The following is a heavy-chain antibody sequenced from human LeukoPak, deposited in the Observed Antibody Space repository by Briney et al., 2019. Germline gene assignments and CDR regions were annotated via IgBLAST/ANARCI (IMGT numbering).Heavy chain of an antibody. CDR3: ARNRWELRVFDY. V-gene: IGHV4-4*07. CDR1: GASIISYY. J-gene: IGHJ4*02. Sequence: SETLSLTCTDPGASIISYYWSCIRHPAGKRLEWIGPTYTSTNNNYNPSFESRVTLPAATSKNQFSQKLTSVTAADTAVDYCARNRWELRVFDYWGQGTLVTVSS. CDR2: TYTSTNN. D-gene: IGHD1-26*01.